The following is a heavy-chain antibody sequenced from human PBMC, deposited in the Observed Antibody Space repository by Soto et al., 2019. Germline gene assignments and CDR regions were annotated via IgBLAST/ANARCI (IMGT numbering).Heavy chain of an antibody. CDR3: AKVRQYPRDYFHY. Sequence: EVKLLESGGGLVQPGGSLRLSCGVSGFTVTSNGVSWVRQAPGKGLEWVSAISPNGQGIWYADSVKGRFTISRDISRNTVFLQMYILRAEDTAVYYCAKVRQYPRDYFHYWGQGTLVTVSS. CDR1: GFTVTSNG. D-gene: IGHD4-4*01. J-gene: IGHJ4*02. CDR2: ISPNGQGI. V-gene: IGHV3-23*01.